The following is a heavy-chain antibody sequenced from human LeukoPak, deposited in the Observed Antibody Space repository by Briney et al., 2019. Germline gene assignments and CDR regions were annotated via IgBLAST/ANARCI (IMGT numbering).Heavy chain of an antibody. J-gene: IGHJ4*02. CDR3: AKDRRTVAYYFHY. CDR2: ISYDGSKE. D-gene: IGHD4-23*01. V-gene: IGHV3-30*18. CDR1: GFIFSSYG. Sequence: GGSLRLSCAASGFIFSSYGMHWVRQAPGKGLEWVAVISYDGSKEYYADSVKGRFTISRDNSKNTLYLQMISLRPEDTAVYYCAKDRRTVAYYFHYWGQGTLVTVSS.